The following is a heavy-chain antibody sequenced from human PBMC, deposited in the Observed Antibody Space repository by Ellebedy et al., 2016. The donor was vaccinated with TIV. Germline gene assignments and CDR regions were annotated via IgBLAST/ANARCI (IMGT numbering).Heavy chain of an antibody. CDR2: IYYNGAT. D-gene: IGHD3-3*01. V-gene: IGHV4-59*01. CDR1: GGSISSYY. Sequence: SETLSLXXTVSGGSISSYYWSWIRQPPGKGLEWIAYIYYNGATNYNPSLKSRVTISVDTSKNQFSLKLSSVTAADTAVYFCARGGVYFQHWGQGTLVNVSS. J-gene: IGHJ1*01. CDR3: ARGGVYFQH.